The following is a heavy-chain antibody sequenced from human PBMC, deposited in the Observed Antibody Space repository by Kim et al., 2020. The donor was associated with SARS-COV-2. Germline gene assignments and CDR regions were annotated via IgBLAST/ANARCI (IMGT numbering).Heavy chain of an antibody. CDR3: ARVSGGYGDLHFDY. V-gene: IGHV4-59*01. J-gene: IGHJ4*02. D-gene: IGHD4-17*01. Sequence: HPPLKSRVTISVDTSKTQFALKRSSVTAADTAVYSCARVSGGYGDLHFDYWGQGTLVTVSS.